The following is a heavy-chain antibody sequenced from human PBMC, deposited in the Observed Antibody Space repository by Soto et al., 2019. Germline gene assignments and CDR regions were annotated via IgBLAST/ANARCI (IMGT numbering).Heavy chain of an antibody. J-gene: IGHJ6*02. V-gene: IGHV1-18*01. CDR3: ARDGPHIPAVGDV. Sequence: ASVKVSCKASGSTFINYVVSLLLQAPGQGLEWMGWISAYNGDKKYAQNVQGRVTLTTDTSTSTAYMEMRTLRSDDTAAYYCARDGPHIPAVGDVWGQGTTVTV. D-gene: IGHD6-13*01. CDR1: GSTFINYV. CDR2: ISAYNGDK.